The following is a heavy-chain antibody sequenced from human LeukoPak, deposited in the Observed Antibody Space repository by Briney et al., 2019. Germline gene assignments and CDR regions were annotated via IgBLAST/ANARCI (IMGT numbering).Heavy chain of an antibody. J-gene: IGHJ6*03. CDR3: AREGSGVGATSSYYMDV. CDR1: GGSFSGYY. V-gene: IGHV4-34*01. Sequence: SETLSLTCAVYGGSFSGYYWSWIRQPPGKGLEWIGEISHSGSTNYNPSLKSRVTISVDTSKNQFSLKLSSVTAADTAVYYCAREGSGVGATSSYYMDVWGKGTTVTVSS. D-gene: IGHD1-26*01. CDR2: ISHSGST.